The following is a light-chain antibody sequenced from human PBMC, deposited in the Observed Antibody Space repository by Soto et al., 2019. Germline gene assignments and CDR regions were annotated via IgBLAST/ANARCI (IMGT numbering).Light chain of an antibody. CDR3: QQYNIWWT. CDR1: ESVSNN. J-gene: IGKJ1*01. Sequence: EIVMTQSPATLSVSPGERATLSCRASESVSNNLAWYQKKPGQAPRLLIYGASTRATGIPARFSGSGSGTEFTLTISSLQSEDFAVYYCQQYNIWWTFGQGTKVEI. CDR2: GAS. V-gene: IGKV3-15*01.